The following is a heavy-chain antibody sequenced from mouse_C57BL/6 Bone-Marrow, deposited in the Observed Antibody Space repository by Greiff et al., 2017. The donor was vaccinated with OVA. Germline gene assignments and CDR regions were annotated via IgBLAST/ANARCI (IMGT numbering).Heavy chain of an antibody. CDR2: IFPGSGST. V-gene: IGHV1-75*01. D-gene: IGHD1-1*01. Sequence: QVQLKQSGPELVKPGASVKISCKASGYTFTDYYINWVKQRPGQGLEWIGWIFPGSGSTYYNEKFKGKATLTVDKSSSTAYMLLSSLTSEDSAVYFCARDPFITTVPYYFDYWGQGTTLTVSS. CDR1: GYTFTDYY. CDR3: ARDPFITTVPYYFDY. J-gene: IGHJ2*01.